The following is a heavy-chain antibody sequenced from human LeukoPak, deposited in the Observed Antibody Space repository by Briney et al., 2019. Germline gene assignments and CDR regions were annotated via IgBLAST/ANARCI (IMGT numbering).Heavy chain of an antibody. CDR3: ARAGSHYRSDAFDI. CDR1: GFTFSSYW. Sequence: GGSLRLSCAASGFTFSSYWMSWVRQAPGKGLEWVANIKQDGSEKYYVDSVKGRFTISRDNAKNSLYLQMNSLRAEDTAVYYCARAGSHYRSDAFDIWGQGTMVTVSS. J-gene: IGHJ3*02. D-gene: IGHD1-26*01. CDR2: IKQDGSEK. V-gene: IGHV3-7*01.